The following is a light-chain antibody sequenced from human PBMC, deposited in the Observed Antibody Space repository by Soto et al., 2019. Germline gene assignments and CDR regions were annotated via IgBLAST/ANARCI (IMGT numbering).Light chain of an antibody. CDR3: QQYNKWYT. Sequence: EIVMTQSPATLSVSPGERATLSCRASQSVRSNLAWYQQKPGQAPRLLIYGASTRATGIPARFSGSGSGTDFTLTISSLHSEDFAVYYCQQYNKWYTFGQGTKVDIK. CDR2: GAS. CDR1: QSVRSN. V-gene: IGKV3-15*01. J-gene: IGKJ2*01.